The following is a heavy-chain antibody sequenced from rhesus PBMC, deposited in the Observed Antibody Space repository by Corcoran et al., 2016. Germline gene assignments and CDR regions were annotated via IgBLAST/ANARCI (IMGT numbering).Heavy chain of an antibody. CDR3: ARYCTGSDCYAFDY. CDR1: GGSISSDY. D-gene: IGHD2-21*01. J-gene: IGHJ4*01. CDR2: IYGSGGST. Sequence: QVQLQESGPGLMKPLETLSLTCAVSGGSISSDYWTWIRQPPGKGLEWIGYIYGSGGSTNINPPLKSRVTLSVDTSKNRFFLKLSSVTAGDMAVYYCARYCTGSDCYAFDYWGQGVLVTVSS. V-gene: IGHV4S11*01.